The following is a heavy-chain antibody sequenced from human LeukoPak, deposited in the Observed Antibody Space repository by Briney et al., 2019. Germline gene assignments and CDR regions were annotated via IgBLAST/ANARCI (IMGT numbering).Heavy chain of an antibody. Sequence: SQTLSPSSAISGDSLSTVTTAWNSIRQSPSRGLEWLGRTYYRSKWYNDYAVSVKSRIGINPDTAKNQFSLQLNSVTPEDTAVYYCAREWMGSHLDCYHVMTVWREPSTLTVSS. J-gene: IGHJ6*01. CDR3: AREWMGSHLDCYHVMTV. CDR1: GDSLSTVTTA. CDR2: TYYRSKWYN. D-gene: IGHD5-12*01. V-gene: IGHV6-1*01.